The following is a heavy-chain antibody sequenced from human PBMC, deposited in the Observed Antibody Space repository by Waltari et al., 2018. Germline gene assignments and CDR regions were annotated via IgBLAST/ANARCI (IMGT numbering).Heavy chain of an antibody. V-gene: IGHV3-20*01. D-gene: IGHD2-2*01. CDR1: GLTFEDYG. CDR2: ITWNGGVT. J-gene: IGHJ5*02. CDR3: VREGESCYSTSCYNWFDP. Sequence: EVQLVESGGAVIRPGGSLRLSCAVSGLTFEDYGLSWVRQASGKGLEWVSGITWNGGVTSYADSVKGRFTISRDNAKNSLYLQMNSLRAEDTALYHCVREGESCYSTSCYNWFDPWGQGTLVTVSS.